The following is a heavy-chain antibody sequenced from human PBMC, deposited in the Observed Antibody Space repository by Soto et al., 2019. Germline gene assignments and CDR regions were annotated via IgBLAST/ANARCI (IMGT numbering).Heavy chain of an antibody. J-gene: IGHJ4*02. CDR1: GLTFSSYW. CDR3: ATSPRNGYNLFDY. D-gene: IGHD5-12*01. V-gene: IGHV3-7*03. CDR2: IKQDGSEK. Sequence: GGSLRLSCAASGLTFSSYWMSWVRQAPGKGLEWVANIKQDGSEKYYVDSVKGRFTISRDNAKNSLYLQMNSLRAEDTAVYYCATSPRNGYNLFDYWGQGTLVTVSS.